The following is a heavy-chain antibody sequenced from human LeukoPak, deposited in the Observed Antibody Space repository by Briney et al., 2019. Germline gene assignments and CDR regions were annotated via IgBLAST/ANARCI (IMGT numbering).Heavy chain of an antibody. D-gene: IGHD1-26*01. CDR3: ARVEVGADDFDYFQH. V-gene: IGHV4-38-2*02. Sequence: SETLSLTCTVSGYSISSDYYWGWIRQPPGKGLEWIGTIYHSGSTSYNPSLKSRVTISVDTSKNQFSLKLSSVTAADTAVYYCARVEVGADDFDYFQHWGQGTLVTVSS. CDR1: GYSISSDYY. CDR2: IYHSGST. J-gene: IGHJ1*01.